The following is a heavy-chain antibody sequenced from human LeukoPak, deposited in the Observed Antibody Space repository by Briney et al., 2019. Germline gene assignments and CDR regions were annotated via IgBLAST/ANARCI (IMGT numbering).Heavy chain of an antibody. CDR1: GFTFRSYA. CDR3: AKAVLGYKYYFDY. J-gene: IGHJ4*02. CDR2: ISGSGGNT. D-gene: IGHD3-10*02. V-gene: IGHV3-23*01. Sequence: PGGSLRLSCAASGFTFRSYAMNWVRQAPGKGLEWVSAISGSGGNTYYADSVKGRFTISRDNSENTLYLQMNSLRAEDTAVYYCAKAVLGYKYYFDYWGQGTLVTVSS.